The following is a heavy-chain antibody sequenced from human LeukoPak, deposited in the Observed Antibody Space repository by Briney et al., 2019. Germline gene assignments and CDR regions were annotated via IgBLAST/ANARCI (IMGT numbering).Heavy chain of an antibody. CDR1: GGTFSSYA. V-gene: IGHV1-69*04. CDR2: IIPILGIA. CDR3: ARVVDYYDSSGYNYDRDYYYYYGMDV. J-gene: IGHJ6*02. Sequence: GASVKVSCKASGGTFSSYAISWVRQAPGQGLEWMGRIIPILGIANYAQKFQGRVTITADKSTSTAYMELSSLRSEDTAVYYCARVVDYYDSSGYNYDRDYYYYYGMDVWGQGTTVTVSS. D-gene: IGHD3-22*01.